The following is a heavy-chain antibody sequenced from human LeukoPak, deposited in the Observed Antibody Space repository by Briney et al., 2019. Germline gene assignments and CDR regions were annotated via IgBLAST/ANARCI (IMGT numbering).Heavy chain of an antibody. Sequence: GGSLRLSCAASGFTLSSYAMSWVRQAPGKGLEWVSSITSTSTYIYYADSVKGRFTISRDNAKNSLYLQMNGLRVEDTAVYYCARDPYSGGYGAYYYYYMDLWGTGTTVTISS. J-gene: IGHJ6*03. CDR2: ITSTSTYI. CDR1: GFTLSSYA. CDR3: ARDPYSGGYGAYYYYYMDL. D-gene: IGHD1-26*01. V-gene: IGHV3-21*01.